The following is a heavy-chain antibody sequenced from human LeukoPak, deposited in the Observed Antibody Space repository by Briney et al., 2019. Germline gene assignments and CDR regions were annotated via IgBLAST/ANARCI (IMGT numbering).Heavy chain of an antibody. D-gene: IGHD3-10*01. Sequence: GGSLRLSCAASGFTFSSYGMHWVRQAPGKGLEWVAVIWYDGSNKYYADSVKGRFTISRDNSKNTLYLQMNSLRAEDTAVYYCAKGPQATMVRGVIKAQYYYMDVWGKGTTVTVSS. J-gene: IGHJ6*03. CDR3: AKGPQATMVRGVIKAQYYYMDV. V-gene: IGHV3-33*06. CDR2: IWYDGSNK. CDR1: GFTFSSYG.